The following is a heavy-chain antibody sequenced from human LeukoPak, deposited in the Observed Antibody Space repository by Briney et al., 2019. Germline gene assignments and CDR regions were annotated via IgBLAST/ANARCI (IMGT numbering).Heavy chain of an antibody. V-gene: IGHV3-21*01. D-gene: IGHD2-15*01. CDR2: ISSSSSHI. CDR3: ARGNIVVVVAALTGMDV. CDR1: GFTFSSYK. Sequence: GGSLRLSCAASGFTFSSYKMNWVRQAPGKGLEWVSSISSSSSHIYYADSVKGRFTISRDNAKNSLYLQMNSLRAEDTAVYYCARGNIVVVVAALTGMDVWGQGTTVTVSS. J-gene: IGHJ6*02.